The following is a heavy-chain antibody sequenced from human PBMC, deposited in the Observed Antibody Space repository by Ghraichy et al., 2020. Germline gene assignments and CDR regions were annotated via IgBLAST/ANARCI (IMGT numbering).Heavy chain of an antibody. CDR1: GFTFSSYS. CDR2: ISSSSSYI. Sequence: GGSLRLSCAASGFTFSSYSMNWVRQAPGKGLEWVSSISSSSSYIYYADSVKGRFTISRDNAKNSLYLQMNSLRAEDTAVYYCARAGPRGAIFGVVITPVDYWGQGTLVTVSS. V-gene: IGHV3-21*01. J-gene: IGHJ4*02. D-gene: IGHD3-3*01. CDR3: ARAGPRGAIFGVVITPVDY.